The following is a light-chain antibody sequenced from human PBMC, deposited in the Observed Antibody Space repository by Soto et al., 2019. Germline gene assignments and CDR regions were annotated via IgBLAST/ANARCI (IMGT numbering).Light chain of an antibody. CDR1: QSISVW. CDR2: KAS. Sequence: DIQMTQSPSTLSASVGDRVTISCRASQSISVWLAWYQQKAGKAPNLLIYKASRLESGVPSRFSGSGSETEFTLTISGLQPGDSATYYCQQHGQWPITFGQGTRLEIK. J-gene: IGKJ5*01. CDR3: QQHGQWPIT. V-gene: IGKV1-5*03.